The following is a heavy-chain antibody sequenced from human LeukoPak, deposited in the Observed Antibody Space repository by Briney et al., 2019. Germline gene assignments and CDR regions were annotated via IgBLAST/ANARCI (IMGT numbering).Heavy chain of an antibody. J-gene: IGHJ4*02. D-gene: IGHD2-15*01. CDR2: INPNSGGT. V-gene: IGHV1-2*02. Sequence: ASVKVSCKASGYTFTGHYMHWVRQAPGQGLEWMGWINPNSGGTNYAQKFQGRVTMTRDTSISTAYMELSRLRSDDTAVYYCASLEGYCSGGSCYGWSGDYWGQGTLVTVSS. CDR3: ASLEGYCSGGSCYGWSGDY. CDR1: GYTFTGHY.